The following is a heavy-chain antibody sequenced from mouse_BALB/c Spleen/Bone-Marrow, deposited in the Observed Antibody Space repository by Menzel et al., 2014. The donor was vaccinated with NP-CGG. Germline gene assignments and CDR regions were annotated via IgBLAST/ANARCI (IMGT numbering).Heavy chain of an antibody. D-gene: IGHD1-1*01. CDR2: IGPANGNT. Sequence: VQLQQSGAELVKPGASVKLSCTASGFNIKDTYMHWVMQRPEQGLEWIGRIGPANGNTKYGPKFQGKATITADTSSNTAYLQLSSLTSEDTAVYYCARYRYYGSSYAMDYWGQGTSVTVSS. J-gene: IGHJ4*01. V-gene: IGHV14-3*02. CDR1: GFNIKDTY. CDR3: ARYRYYGSSYAMDY.